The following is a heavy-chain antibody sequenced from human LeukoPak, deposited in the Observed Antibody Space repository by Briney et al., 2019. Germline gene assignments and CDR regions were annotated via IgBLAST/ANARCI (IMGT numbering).Heavy chain of an antibody. D-gene: IGHD3-22*01. J-gene: IGHJ4*02. CDR2: INSDGSST. CDR3: ATAYDTSGYYYSPGPPEVTALDY. Sequence: PGGSLRLSCAASGFTFSSYWMHWVRQAPGKGLVWVSRINSDGSSTSYADSVKGRFTISRDNSKNTRFLQMNSLRAEDTAVYYCATAYDTSGYYYSPGPPEVTALDYWGQGTLVTVSS. V-gene: IGHV3-74*01. CDR1: GFTFSSYW.